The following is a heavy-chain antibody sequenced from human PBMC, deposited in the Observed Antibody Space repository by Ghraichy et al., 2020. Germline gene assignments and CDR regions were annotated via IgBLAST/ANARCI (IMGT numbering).Heavy chain of an antibody. CDR3: ARSYSSPTVYYYYYGMDV. Sequence: GGSLRLSCAASGFTVSSNYMSWVRQAPGKGLEWVSVIYSGGSTYYADSVKGRFTISRDNSKNTLYLQMNSLRAEDTAVYYCARSYSSPTVYYYYYGMDVWGQGTTVTVSS. J-gene: IGHJ6*02. D-gene: IGHD6-13*01. CDR1: GFTVSSNY. V-gene: IGHV3-53*01. CDR2: IYSGGST.